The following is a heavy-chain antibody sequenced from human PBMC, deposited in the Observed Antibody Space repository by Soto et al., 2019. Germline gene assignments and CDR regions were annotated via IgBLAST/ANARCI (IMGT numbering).Heavy chain of an antibody. J-gene: IGHJ4*02. V-gene: IGHV3-33*01. D-gene: IGHD2-8*02. CDR3: ATDTYCPATCYRGHGN. CDR2: IWYDGSNK. CDR1: GFTFSSYG. Sequence: GGSLRLSCAASGFTFSSYGMHWVRQAPGKGLEWVAVIWYDGSNKYYADSVKGRFTISRDNSKNTLYLQMNSLRAEDTAVYYCATDTYCPATCYRGHGNWGQGTLVTVSS.